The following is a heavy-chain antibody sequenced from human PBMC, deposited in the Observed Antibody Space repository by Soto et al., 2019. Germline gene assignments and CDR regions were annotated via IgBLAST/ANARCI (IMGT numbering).Heavy chain of an antibody. Sequence: SETLSLTCTVSGGSISSGDYYWSWIRQPPGKGLEWIGYIYYSGSTYYNPSLKSRVTMSVDTSKNQFSLKLSSVTAADTAVYYCARDLHSSGYYYFDYWGQGTLVTVSS. CDR1: GGSISSGDYY. D-gene: IGHD3-22*01. CDR3: ARDLHSSGYYYFDY. V-gene: IGHV4-30-4*01. CDR2: IYYSGST. J-gene: IGHJ4*02.